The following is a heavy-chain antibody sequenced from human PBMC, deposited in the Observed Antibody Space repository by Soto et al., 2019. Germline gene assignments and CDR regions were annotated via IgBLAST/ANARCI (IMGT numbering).Heavy chain of an antibody. CDR3: AKADGTGGVVVAATTDY. V-gene: IGHV3-23*01. Sequence: GGSLRLSCAASGFTFSSYAMSWVRQAPGKGLEWVSAISGSGGSTYYADSVKGRFTISRDNSKNTLYLQMNSLRAEDTAVYYCAKADGTGGVVVAATTDYWGQGTLVTVSS. J-gene: IGHJ4*02. CDR1: GFTFSSYA. D-gene: IGHD2-15*01. CDR2: ISGSGGST.